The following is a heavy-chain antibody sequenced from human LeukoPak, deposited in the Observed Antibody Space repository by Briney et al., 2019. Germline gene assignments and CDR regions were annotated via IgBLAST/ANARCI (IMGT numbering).Heavy chain of an antibody. J-gene: IGHJ6*03. CDR2: ISGSGGST. CDR1: GFTFSSYA. CDR3: ALTQDYYYYYMDV. Sequence: GGSLRLSCAPSGFTFSSYAMSWVRQAPGKGLEWVSAISGSGGSTYYADSVKGRFTISRDNSKNTLYLQMNSLRAEDTAVYYCALTQDYYYYYMDVWGKGTTVTI. V-gene: IGHV3-23*01.